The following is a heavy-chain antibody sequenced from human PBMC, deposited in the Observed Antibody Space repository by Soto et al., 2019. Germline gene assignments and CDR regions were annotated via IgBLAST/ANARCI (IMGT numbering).Heavy chain of an antibody. CDR2: IKKKTDGGTT. CDR3: RTQWLD. Sequence: PGVSLRLSCAASGFTFSDAWMSWVRQAPGKGLEWVGLIKKKTDGGTTDYAAPVKGRFTISRDDSKNTVYLQMSSLKTEDTAVYYCRTQWLDCGQGTMVTVSS. CDR1: GFTFSDAW. V-gene: IGHV3-15*01. J-gene: IGHJ4*02. D-gene: IGHD6-19*01.